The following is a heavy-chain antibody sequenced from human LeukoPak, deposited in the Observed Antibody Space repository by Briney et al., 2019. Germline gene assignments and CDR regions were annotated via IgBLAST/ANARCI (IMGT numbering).Heavy chain of an antibody. D-gene: IGHD6-13*01. CDR3: ARDRVYSSSWHNWFDP. CDR2: INPNSGDT. CDR1: GYTFIGYY. Sequence: GASVKVSCKASGYTFIGYYLHWVRQAPGQGLQWMGWINPNSGDTDYAKKFQGRVTMTRDTSISTGYMNLSGLRSDDTAVYYCARDRVYSSSWHNWFDPWGQGTLVTVSS. V-gene: IGHV1-2*02. J-gene: IGHJ5*02.